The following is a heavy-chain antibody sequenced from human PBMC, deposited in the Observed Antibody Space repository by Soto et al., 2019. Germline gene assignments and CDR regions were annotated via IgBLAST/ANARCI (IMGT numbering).Heavy chain of an antibody. J-gene: IGHJ4*02. D-gene: IGHD3-22*01. CDR2: LSGSGIST. V-gene: IGHV3-23*01. Sequence: GGSLRLSCAASGFTFSSYAMSWVRQAPGKGLEWVSALSGSGISTYYADTVKGRFTISRDNSRNTLYLRMNSLRAEDTAVYYCATSYDSSGYDYWGQGTLVTVSS. CDR1: GFTFSSYA. CDR3: ATSYDSSGYDY.